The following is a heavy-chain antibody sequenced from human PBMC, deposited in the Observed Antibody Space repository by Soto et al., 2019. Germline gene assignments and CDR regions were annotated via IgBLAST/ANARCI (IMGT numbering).Heavy chain of an antibody. CDR2: MNPKSANT. CDR3: ARSPSWETTVAPSEIDS. Sequence: ASVKVSCKASRYTFISYDINWVRQATGQGLEWMGWMNPKSANTGYAQNFQGRVTMTRNTSISTAYMELSGLRSEDTAVYYCARSPSWETTVAPSEIDSRCLGT. CDR1: RYTFISYD. D-gene: IGHD4-4*01. V-gene: IGHV1-8*01. J-gene: IGHJ5*01.